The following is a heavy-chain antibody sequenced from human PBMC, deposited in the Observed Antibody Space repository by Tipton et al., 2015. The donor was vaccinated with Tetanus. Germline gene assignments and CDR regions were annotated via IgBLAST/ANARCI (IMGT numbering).Heavy chain of an antibody. J-gene: IGHJ6*02. CDR3: ARDRGDYIYYGMDV. V-gene: IGHV1-2*02. CDR1: GYTSTGYY. CDR2: IDPDTGGT. Sequence: QLVQSGAEVKKPAVSVKVSCKASGYTSTGYYIYWVRQAPGPGTEWMGWIDPDTGGTVYAQKFQGRVTMTRDTSISTAYMELRSLRSDDTAVYYCARDRGDYIYYGMDVWGPGTTVTVS. D-gene: IGHD3-22*01.